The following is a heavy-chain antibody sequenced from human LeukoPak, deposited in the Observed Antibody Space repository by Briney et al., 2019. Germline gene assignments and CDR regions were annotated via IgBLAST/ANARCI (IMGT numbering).Heavy chain of an antibody. CDR2: IYDSGST. V-gene: IGHV4-39*01. D-gene: IGHD5-18*01. J-gene: IGHJ4*02. CDR3: ARGVRYTATKLDY. CDR1: GGSIRSSYYY. Sequence: SETLSLTCTVSGGSIRSSYYYWGWIRQPPGKGLEWIGSIYDSGSTYYNPSLKSRVTISVDTSKNQFSLKLSSVTAADTAVYYCARGVRYTATKLDYWGQGTLVTVSS.